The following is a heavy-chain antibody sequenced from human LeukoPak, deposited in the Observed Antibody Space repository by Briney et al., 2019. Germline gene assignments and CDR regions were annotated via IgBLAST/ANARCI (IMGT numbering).Heavy chain of an antibody. J-gene: IGHJ4*02. D-gene: IGHD3-10*01. V-gene: IGHV1-46*01. CDR3: ARDEEWFGELLPFDY. CDR1: GYTFTSYY. Sequence: ASVKVSCKASGYTFTSYYMHWVRQAPGQGLEWMGIINPSGGSTSYAQKFQGRVTMTRDTSTSTVYMELSSLRSEDTAAYYCARDEEWFGELLPFDYWGQGTLVTVSS. CDR2: INPSGGST.